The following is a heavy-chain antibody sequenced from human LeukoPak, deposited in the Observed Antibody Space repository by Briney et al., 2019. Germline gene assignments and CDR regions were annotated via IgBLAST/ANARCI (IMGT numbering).Heavy chain of an antibody. J-gene: IGHJ3*02. D-gene: IGHD6-19*01. CDR2: IKQDGSEK. CDR3: ARGSSGWYSNDAFDI. Sequence: GGSLRLSCAASGFTFSSYWMSWVRQAPGKGLEWVANIKQDGSEKYYVDSVKGRFTISRDNAKNSLYLQMNSMRAEDTAVYYCARGSSGWYSNDAFDIWGQGTMVTVSS. V-gene: IGHV3-7*01. CDR1: GFTFSSYW.